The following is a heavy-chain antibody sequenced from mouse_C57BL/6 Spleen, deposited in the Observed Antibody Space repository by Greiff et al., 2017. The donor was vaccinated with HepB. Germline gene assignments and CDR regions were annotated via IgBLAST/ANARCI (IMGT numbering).Heavy chain of an antibody. D-gene: IGHD1-1*01. Sequence: VQLQQSGAELVKPGASVKISCKASGYAFSSYWMNWVKQRPGKGLEWIGQIYPGDGDTNYNGKFKGKAKLTADKSTSTAYMQLSSLTSEDSAVYFCASERAGSGAMDYWGQGTSVTVSS. CDR3: ASERAGSGAMDY. V-gene: IGHV1-80*01. CDR2: IYPGDGDT. CDR1: GYAFSSYW. J-gene: IGHJ4*01.